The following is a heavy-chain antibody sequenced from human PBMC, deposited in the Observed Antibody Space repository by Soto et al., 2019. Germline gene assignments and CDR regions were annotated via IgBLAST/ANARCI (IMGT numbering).Heavy chain of an antibody. CDR1: GFTFISYS. J-gene: IGHJ6*02. Sequence: PWGSLRLSCAASGFTFISYSINFCRHSPVKWREWVSSISSSSSYIYYADSVKGRFTISRDNAKNSLYLQMNSLRAEDTAVYYCARDLRFYIAVAGTYYYYGMDVWGQGTTVTVSS. CDR3: ARDLRFYIAVAGTYYYYGMDV. CDR2: ISSSSSYI. V-gene: IGHV3-21*01. D-gene: IGHD6-19*01.